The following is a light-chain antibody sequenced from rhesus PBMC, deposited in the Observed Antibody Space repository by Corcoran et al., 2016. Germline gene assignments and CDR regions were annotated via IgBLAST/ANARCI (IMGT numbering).Light chain of an antibody. CDR3: QQYNNWRT. J-gene: IGKJ1*01. Sequence: EIVMTQSPATLSLSPGERATLSCRASQSVSSYVAWYQQKPGQAPWLLIYGPSSRATGIPDRFSGRWVGTDVTLTISILEPEDVRVYYCQQYNNWRTFGQGTKVEIK. CDR1: QSVSSY. V-gene: IGKV3S9*01. CDR2: GPS.